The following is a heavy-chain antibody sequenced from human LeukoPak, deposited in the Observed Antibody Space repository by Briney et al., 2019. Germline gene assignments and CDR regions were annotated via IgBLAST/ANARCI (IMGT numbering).Heavy chain of an antibody. CDR1: GDSINSLDL. J-gene: IGHJ4*02. CDR3: ATLYDSSGYYYFDY. Sequence: SETLSLTCTVSGDSINSLDLWSWVRQPPGKGLEWIGEMYLSGTTHSNPSVKSRVTISIDKSKNQFFLNLSSVTAADTAVYYCATLYDSSGYYYFDYWGQGTLVTVSS. V-gene: IGHV4-4*02. CDR2: MYLSGTT. D-gene: IGHD3-22*01.